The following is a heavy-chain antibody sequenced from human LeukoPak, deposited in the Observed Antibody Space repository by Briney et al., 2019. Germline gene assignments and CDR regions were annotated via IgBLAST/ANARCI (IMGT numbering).Heavy chain of an antibody. Sequence: GGSLRLSCAASGFTFSSHWMHWVRQAPGKGLVWISRINSDGSSTTYADSVKGRFTISRDNAKNTLSLQMNSLRAEDTAVYYCVRLSWELGDGGVTWGQGTLVTVSS. J-gene: IGHJ5*02. D-gene: IGHD1-26*01. CDR2: INSDGSST. CDR1: GFTFSSHW. CDR3: VRLSWELGDGGVT. V-gene: IGHV3-74*01.